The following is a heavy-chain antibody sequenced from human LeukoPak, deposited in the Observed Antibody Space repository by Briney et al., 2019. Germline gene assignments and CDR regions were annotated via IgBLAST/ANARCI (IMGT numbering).Heavy chain of an antibody. CDR2: INPSGGST. CDR3: ARDRGYSYGSHYFDY. J-gene: IGHJ4*02. V-gene: IGHV1-46*01. Sequence: ASVTVSCRASGYTFTSYYMHWVRQAPGQGLEWMGIINPSGGSTSYAQKFQGRVTMTRDMSTSTVYMELSSLRSEDTAVYYCARDRGYSYGSHYFDYWGQGTLVTVSS. CDR1: GYTFTSYY. D-gene: IGHD5-18*01.